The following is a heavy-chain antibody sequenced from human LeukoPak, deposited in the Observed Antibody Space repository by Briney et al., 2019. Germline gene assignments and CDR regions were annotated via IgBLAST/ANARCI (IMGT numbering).Heavy chain of an antibody. CDR1: GFTVSSNY. V-gene: IGHV3-53*04. D-gene: IGHD2-15*01. CDR3: ASRLPDPKYYYYYGMDV. J-gene: IGHJ6*02. CDR2: IYSGGST. Sequence: TGGSLRLSCAASGFTVSSNYMSWVRQAPGKGLEWVSVIYSGGSTYYADSVKGRFTISRHNSKNTLYLQMNSLRAEDTAVYYCASRLPDPKYYYYYGMDVWGQGTTVTVSS.